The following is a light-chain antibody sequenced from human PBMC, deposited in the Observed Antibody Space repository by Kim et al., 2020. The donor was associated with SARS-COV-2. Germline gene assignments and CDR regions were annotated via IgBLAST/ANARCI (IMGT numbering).Light chain of an antibody. J-gene: IGLJ2*01. CDR2: DTG. CDR3: LLSYSDSRV. V-gene: IGLV7-46*01. CDR1: TGAVTSDHF. Sequence: PEGTVTLTCDSRTGAVTSDHFPYWFQQKPGQAPRTLIYDTGNRHSWTPARFSGSLLGGKAALTLSAAQAEDEADYYCLLSYSDSRVFGGGTQLTVL.